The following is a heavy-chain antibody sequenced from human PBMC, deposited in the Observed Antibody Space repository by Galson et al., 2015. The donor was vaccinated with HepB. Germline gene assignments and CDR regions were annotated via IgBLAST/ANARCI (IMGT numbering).Heavy chain of an antibody. CDR3: ARFMYYYDSSCLNRKSGLDY. V-gene: IGHV3-21*06. CDR1: GFTFSSYS. J-gene: IGHJ4*02. D-gene: IGHD3-22*01. Sequence: SLRLSCAASGFTFSSYSMNWVRQPPGKGLEWISSIRSSGRSKYYADSVKGRFTISRDNAQNSLYLQMDSLRAEDTAVYFCARFMYYYDSSCLNRKSGLDYWGLGTLVAVSS. CDR2: IRSSGRSK.